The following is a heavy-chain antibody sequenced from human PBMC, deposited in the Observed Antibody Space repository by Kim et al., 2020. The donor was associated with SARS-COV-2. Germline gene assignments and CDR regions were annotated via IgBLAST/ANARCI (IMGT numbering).Heavy chain of an antibody. CDR2: IYHSGST. V-gene: IGHV4-4*02. D-gene: IGHD3-3*02. J-gene: IGHJ5*02. Sequence: SETLSLTCAVSGGSISSSNWWSWVRQPPGKGLEWIGEIYHSGSTNYNPSLKSRVTISVDKSKNQFSLKLSSVTAADTAVYYCASRIFGSTGGFDPWGQGTLVTVSS. CDR3: ASRIFGSTGGFDP. CDR1: GGSISSSNW.